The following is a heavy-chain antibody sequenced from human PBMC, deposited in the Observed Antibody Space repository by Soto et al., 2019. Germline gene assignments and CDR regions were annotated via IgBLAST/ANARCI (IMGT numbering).Heavy chain of an antibody. CDR3: AKDRLAVATLDY. CDR2: ISYDGSNK. J-gene: IGHJ4*02. V-gene: IGHV3-30*18. CDR1: GFTFSSYG. Sequence: GGSLRLSCAASGFTFSSYGMHWVRQAPGKGLEWVAVISYDGSNKYYADSVKGRFTISRDNSKNTLYLQINSLRAEDTAVYYCAKDRLAVATLDYWGQGTLATGSS. D-gene: IGHD6-19*01.